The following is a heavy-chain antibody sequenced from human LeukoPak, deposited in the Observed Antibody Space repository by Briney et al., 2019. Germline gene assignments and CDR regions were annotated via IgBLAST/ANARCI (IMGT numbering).Heavy chain of an antibody. J-gene: IGHJ6*02. Sequence: GRSLRLSCVASGFTSSHYPMHWVRQAPGKGLEWVALISYDGRDKYSADSVEGRYTISRDNSKNTMYLQMNSLRPEDTAIYYCAKEKFSRIKLVEYYYYYGMDVWGQGTTVTVSS. CDR3: AKEKFSRIKLVEYYYYYGMDV. CDR1: GFTSSHYP. V-gene: IGHV3-30*04. D-gene: IGHD5-12*01. CDR2: ISYDGRDK.